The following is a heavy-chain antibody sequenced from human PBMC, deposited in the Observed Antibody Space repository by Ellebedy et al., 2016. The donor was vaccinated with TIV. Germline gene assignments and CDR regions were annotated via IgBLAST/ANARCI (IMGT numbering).Heavy chain of an antibody. V-gene: IGHV3-33*01. D-gene: IGHD6-19*01. Sequence: PGGSLRLSCEASGFTFSSFGMHWVRQAPGKGLEWVAVIWYDGSTQYSADSVKGRFTISRDNSKNTLFLQMKGLRAEDTAVYYCARDRAGIEVAAYFDYWGQGTLVTVSS. CDR1: GFTFSSFG. J-gene: IGHJ4*02. CDR3: ARDRAGIEVAAYFDY. CDR2: IWYDGSTQ.